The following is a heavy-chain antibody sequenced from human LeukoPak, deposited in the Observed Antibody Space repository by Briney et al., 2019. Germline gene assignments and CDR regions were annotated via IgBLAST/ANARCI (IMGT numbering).Heavy chain of an antibody. Sequence: AGGSLRLSCAASGFTFSSYGMHWVRQAPGKGLEWVAVISYDGSNKYYADSVKGRFTISRDNSKNTLYLQMNSLRAEDTAVYYCARDDLGSGSYYLYYFDYWGQGTLVTVSS. J-gene: IGHJ4*02. CDR2: ISYDGSNK. CDR1: GFTFSSYG. CDR3: ARDDLGSGSYYLYYFDY. D-gene: IGHD3-10*01. V-gene: IGHV3-30*03.